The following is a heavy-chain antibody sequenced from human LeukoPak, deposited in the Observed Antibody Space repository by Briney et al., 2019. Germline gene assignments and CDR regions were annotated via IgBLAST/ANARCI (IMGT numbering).Heavy chain of an antibody. CDR1: GYSFTSYW. Sequence: GESLKISCKGSGYSFTSYWIVWVRQMPGKGLEWMGIIYPGDSDTRYSPSFQGQVTISADKSICTAYLQWSSLKASDTAMYYCARQIRAYYYYYGMDVWGQGTTVTVSS. J-gene: IGHJ6*02. V-gene: IGHV5-51*01. CDR3: ARQIRAYYYYYGMDV. CDR2: IYPGDSDT.